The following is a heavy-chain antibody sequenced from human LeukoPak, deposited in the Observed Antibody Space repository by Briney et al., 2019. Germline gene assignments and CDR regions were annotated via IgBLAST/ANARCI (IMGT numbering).Heavy chain of an antibody. CDR3: ARETRMATNPGAIDY. CDR1: GFTFSSYW. J-gene: IGHJ4*02. CDR2: IKQDGSEK. Sequence: PGGSLRLSCAASGFTFSSYWMSWVRQAPGKGLEWVANIKQDGSEKYYVDSVKGRFTISRDNAKNSLYLQMNSLRAEDTAVYYCARETRMATNPGAIDYWGQGTLVTVSS. D-gene: IGHD5-24*01. V-gene: IGHV3-7*01.